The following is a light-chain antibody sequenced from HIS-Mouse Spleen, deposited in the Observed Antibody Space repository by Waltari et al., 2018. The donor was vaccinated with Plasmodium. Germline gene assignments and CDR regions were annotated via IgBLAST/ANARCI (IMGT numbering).Light chain of an antibody. CDR3: QQYGSSPYT. CDR2: GAS. V-gene: IGKV3-20*01. Sequence: EIALTQSPGTLSLSPGERANLSCRASQSVSSSYLAWYQPKPGQAPRLLIYGASSSATGIPDRFSGSGSGTDFTITISRLEPEDFAVYYCQQYGSSPYTFGQGTKLEIK. CDR1: QSVSSSY. J-gene: IGKJ2*01.